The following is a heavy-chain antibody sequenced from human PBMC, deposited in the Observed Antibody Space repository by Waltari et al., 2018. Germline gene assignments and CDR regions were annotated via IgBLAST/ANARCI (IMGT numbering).Heavy chain of an antibody. J-gene: IGHJ3*02. CDR2: IIPIFGTA. CDR3: ARGSYCSGGSCYSFGAFDI. CDR1: GCTFSSYA. Sequence: QVQLVQSGAEVKKPGSSVTVSCKASGCTFSSYAISWVRQAPGQGLEWMGGIIPIFGTANYAQKFQGRVTITTDESTSTAYMELSSLRSEDTAVYYCARGSYCSGGSCYSFGAFDIWGQGTMVTVSS. V-gene: IGHV1-69*05. D-gene: IGHD2-15*01.